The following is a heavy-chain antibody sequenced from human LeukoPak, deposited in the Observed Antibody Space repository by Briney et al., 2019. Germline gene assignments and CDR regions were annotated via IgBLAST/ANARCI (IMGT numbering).Heavy chain of an antibody. J-gene: IGHJ3*02. CDR1: GGSFSGYY. V-gene: IGHV4-34*01. CDR2: INHSGST. Sequence: SETLSLTCAVYGGSFSGYYWSWIRQPPGKGLEWIGEINHSGSTNYNPSLKSRVTISVDTSKNQSSLKLSSVTAADTAVYYCVRGSGALDIWGQGTMVTVSS. CDR3: VRGSGALDI.